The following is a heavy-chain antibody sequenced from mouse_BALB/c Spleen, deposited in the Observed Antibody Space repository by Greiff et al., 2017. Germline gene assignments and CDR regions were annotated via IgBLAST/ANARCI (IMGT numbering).Heavy chain of an antibody. J-gene: IGHJ3*01. CDR1: GFSLTSYG. CDR2: IWRGGST. D-gene: IGHD2-1*01. CDR3: AKNYGNYEAWFAY. Sequence: QVQLQQSGPSLVQPSQSLSITCTVSGFSLTSYGVHWVRQSPGKGLEWLGVIWRGGSTDYNAAFMSRLSITKDNSKSQVFFKMNSLQADDTAIYYCAKNYGNYEAWFAYWGQGTLVTVSA. V-gene: IGHV2-5-1*01.